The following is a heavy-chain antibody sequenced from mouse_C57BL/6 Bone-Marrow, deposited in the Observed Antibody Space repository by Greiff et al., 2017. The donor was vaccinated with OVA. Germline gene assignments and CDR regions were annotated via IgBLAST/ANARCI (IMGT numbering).Heavy chain of an antibody. Sequence: VQLQQPGTELVKPGASVKLSCKASGYTFTSYWMHWVKQRPGQGLEWIGNINPSNGGTNYNEKFKSKATLTVDKSSSTAYMQLSSLTSEDSAVYYGARWHYDYDAWFAYWGQGTLVTVSA. CDR2: INPSNGGT. CDR3: ARWHYDYDAWFAY. J-gene: IGHJ3*01. V-gene: IGHV1-53*01. CDR1: GYTFTSYW. D-gene: IGHD2-4*01.